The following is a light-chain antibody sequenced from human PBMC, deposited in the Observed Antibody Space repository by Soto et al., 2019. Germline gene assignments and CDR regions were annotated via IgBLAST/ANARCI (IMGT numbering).Light chain of an antibody. V-gene: IGLV1-47*02. CDR2: SYN. CDR1: TSNIGTNY. J-gene: IGLJ3*02. CDR3: ATWDDSLSGPV. Sequence: QSVLTQPPSASGTPGQRVTISCSGSTSNIGTNYVYWYQQLPGTAPKLLIYSYNQRPSGVPDRFSGSKSGTSVSLAISGLRSEDEADYYCATWDDSLSGPVFGGGTQLTVL.